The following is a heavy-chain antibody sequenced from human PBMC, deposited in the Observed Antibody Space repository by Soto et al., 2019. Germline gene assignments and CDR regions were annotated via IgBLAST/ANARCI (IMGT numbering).Heavy chain of an antibody. J-gene: IGHJ4*02. CDR3: ARMVRGVITEYYFDY. D-gene: IGHD3-10*01. Sequence: PSETLSLTCAVYGGSFSGYCWSWIRQPPGKGLEWIGEINHSGSTNYNPSLKSRVTISVDTSKNQFSLKLSSATAADTAVYYCARMVRGVITEYYFDYWGQGTLVTVSS. CDR2: INHSGST. V-gene: IGHV4-34*01. CDR1: GGSFSGYC.